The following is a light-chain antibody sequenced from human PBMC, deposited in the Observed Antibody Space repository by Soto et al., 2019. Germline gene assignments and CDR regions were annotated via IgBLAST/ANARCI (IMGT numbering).Light chain of an antibody. J-gene: IGKJ2*01. Sequence: IVVTQSPATLSVSPGERAALSCRASQGVGSNLAWYQQRPGQAPRLLIYGASSRATGIPDRFSGSGSGTDFTLTISRLEPEDFAVYYCQQYGSSPGTFGQGTKLEMK. CDR1: QGVGSN. V-gene: IGKV3-20*01. CDR2: GAS. CDR3: QQYGSSPGT.